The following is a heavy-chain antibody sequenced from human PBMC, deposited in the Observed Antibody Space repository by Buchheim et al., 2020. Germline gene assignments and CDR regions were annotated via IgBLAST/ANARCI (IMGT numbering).Heavy chain of an antibody. V-gene: IGHV3-74*01. Sequence: EVQLVESGGGLVQPGGSLRLSCAASGFIFSSNWMHWVRQAPGKGLVWVSRINSDGSSVFYADSVKGRFTISRDNAKKTRYLQMNSLRAEDTAVYYCARGGDDYGDYYGLDVWGQGTT. D-gene: IGHD4-17*01. CDR3: ARGGDDYGDYYGLDV. CDR1: GFIFSSNW. J-gene: IGHJ6*02. CDR2: INSDGSSV.